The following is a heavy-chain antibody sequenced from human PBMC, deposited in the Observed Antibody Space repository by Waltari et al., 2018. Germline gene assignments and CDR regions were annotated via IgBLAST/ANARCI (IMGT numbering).Heavy chain of an antibody. V-gene: IGHV4-34*01. J-gene: IGHJ4*02. Sequence: QLQLQQWGAGLLKPSETLSLTCAVYGGSFSGYYWSCIRQPQVRGREWIGEINQSGSTHYNPSLKSRVTISVDTPKNQFSLKLSSVTAADTALYYCARAPLKFMIVVVLGGSHFAYWGQGTLVTVSS. CDR2: INQSGST. CDR3: ARAPLKFMIVVVLGGSHFAY. D-gene: IGHD3-22*01. CDR1: GGSFSGYY.